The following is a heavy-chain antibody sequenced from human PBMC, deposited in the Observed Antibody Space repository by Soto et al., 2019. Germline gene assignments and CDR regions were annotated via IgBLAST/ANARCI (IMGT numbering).Heavy chain of an antibody. Sequence: QVQLVESGGGVVQPGRSLRLSCAASGFTFSSYGMHWVRQAPGKGLEWVAVIWYDGSNKYYADSVKGRFTISRDNSKNTLYLQMNSLRAEDTAVYYCARAPPYYYDSSGYYPYYFDYWGQRTLVTVSS. V-gene: IGHV3-33*01. CDR1: GFTFSSYG. CDR2: IWYDGSNK. CDR3: ARAPPYYYDSSGYYPYYFDY. D-gene: IGHD3-22*01. J-gene: IGHJ4*02.